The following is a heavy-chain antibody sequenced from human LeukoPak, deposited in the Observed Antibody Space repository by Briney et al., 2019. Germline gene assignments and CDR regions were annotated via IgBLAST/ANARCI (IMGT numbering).Heavy chain of an antibody. V-gene: IGHV1-46*01. CDR1: GYTFTNSY. D-gene: IGHD2/OR15-2a*01. CDR2: INPDGGNT. CDR3: ASDIVKKRDY. J-gene: IGHJ4*02. Sequence: ASVKVSCKASGYTFTNSYIHWVRQAPGQVLEWMGLINPDGGNTNYAQNFQGRVTLTRDTSTSTVYMELSSLRSDDTAVYYCASDIVKKRDYWGQGTLVTVSS.